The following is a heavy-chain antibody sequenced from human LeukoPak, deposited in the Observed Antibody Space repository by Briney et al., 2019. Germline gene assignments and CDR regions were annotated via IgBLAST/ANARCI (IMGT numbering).Heavy chain of an antibody. CDR3: ARGINYFDY. D-gene: IGHD3-10*01. J-gene: IGHJ4*02. V-gene: IGHV3-21*01. CDR2: ISSSSSHK. CDR1: GFTFSSYS. Sequence: PGGSLRLSCAASGFTFSSYSMNWARQAPGKALEWVSSISSSSSHKFYAEAVKGRFTISRDNAKNSLYLQMNSLRAEDTAVYYCARGINYFDYWGQGTLVTVSS.